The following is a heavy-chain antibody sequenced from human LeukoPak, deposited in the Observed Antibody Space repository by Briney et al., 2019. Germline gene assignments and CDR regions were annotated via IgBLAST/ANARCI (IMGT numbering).Heavy chain of an antibody. Sequence: SETLSLTCTVSGGSISSYYWSWILQPPGKGLEWIGYIYYSGSTNYNPSLKSRVTISVDTSKNQFSLKPSSVTAADTAVYYCARSYSGSYYGFRYWGQGTLVTVSS. J-gene: IGHJ4*02. CDR1: GGSISSYY. CDR3: ARSYSGSYYGFRY. CDR2: IYYSGST. V-gene: IGHV4-59*08. D-gene: IGHD1-26*01.